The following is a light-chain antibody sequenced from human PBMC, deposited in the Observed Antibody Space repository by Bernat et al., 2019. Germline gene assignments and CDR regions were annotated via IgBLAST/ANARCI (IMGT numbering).Light chain of an antibody. CDR3: QVWDTSSDLRV. J-gene: IGLJ2*01. CDR2: YDS. CDR1: KIGSKI. Sequence: SYVLTQPPSVSVAPGKTARITCGGNKIGSKIVHWYQQKPGQAPVLVIYYDSDRPSGIPERFSGSNSGNTATLTISRVEAGDEADYYCQVWDTSSDLRVFGGGTKLPVL. V-gene: IGLV3-21*04.